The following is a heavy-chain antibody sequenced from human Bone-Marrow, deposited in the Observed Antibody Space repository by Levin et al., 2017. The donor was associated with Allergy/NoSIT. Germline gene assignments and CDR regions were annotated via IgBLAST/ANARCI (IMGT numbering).Heavy chain of an antibody. J-gene: IGHJ4*02. D-gene: IGHD2-8*01. CDR2: INRDGGDG. CDR3: ARNGAWSFEF. CDR1: GFTFSGYW. V-gene: IGHV3-7*02. Sequence: QAGESLRLSCASSGFTFSGYWMAWVRQAPGKGLEWVANINRDGGDGYYVDSVKGRFTISRDNARNSLDLQMNSLRVEDTAVYYCARNGAWSFEFWGQGTLVTVSS.